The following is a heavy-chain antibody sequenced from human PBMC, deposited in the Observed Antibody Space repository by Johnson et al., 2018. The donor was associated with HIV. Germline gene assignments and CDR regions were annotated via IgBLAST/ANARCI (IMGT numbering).Heavy chain of an antibody. Sequence: VQLVESGGGVVQPGGSLRLSCAASGFTVSSNYMSWVRQAPGKGLEWVSVIYSGGSTYYADSVTGRFTISRDNSKNTLYLHRNSLGAEDTAVYYCARDFAYCGGDCSAFDIWGQGTMVTVSS. J-gene: IGHJ3*02. V-gene: IGHV3-53*01. CDR3: ARDFAYCGGDCSAFDI. CDR2: IYSGGST. CDR1: GFTVSSNY. D-gene: IGHD2-21*02.